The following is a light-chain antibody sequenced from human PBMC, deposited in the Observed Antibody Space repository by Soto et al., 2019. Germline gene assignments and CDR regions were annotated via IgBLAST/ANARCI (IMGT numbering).Light chain of an antibody. CDR1: QSVSSY. Sequence: EIMLTQSPATLSFSPGERATLSCRASQSVSSYLAWYQQKPGQAPRLLIYDASNRATGIPARFSGSGSGTDVTLTISSLEPEEFAVYYCQQRSNWPTFGQGTRLEIK. CDR2: DAS. J-gene: IGKJ5*01. CDR3: QQRSNWPT. V-gene: IGKV3-11*01.